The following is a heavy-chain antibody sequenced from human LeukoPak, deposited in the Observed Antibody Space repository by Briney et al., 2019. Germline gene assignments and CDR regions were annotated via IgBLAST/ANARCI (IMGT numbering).Heavy chain of an antibody. J-gene: IGHJ5*02. D-gene: IGHD2-2*01. CDR1: GGSIGSYY. CDR3: ARYSTSAHSNWFDP. Sequence: SETLSLTCTVSGGSIGSYYWSWIRQPAGKGLEWIGRIYTSGSTNYNPSLKSRVTMSVDTSKNQFSLKLSSVTAADTAVYYCARYSTSAHSNWFDPWGQGTLVTVSS. CDR2: IYTSGST. V-gene: IGHV4-4*07.